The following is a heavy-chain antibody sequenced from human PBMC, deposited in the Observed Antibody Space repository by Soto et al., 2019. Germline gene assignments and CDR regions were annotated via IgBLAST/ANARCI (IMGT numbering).Heavy chain of an antibody. J-gene: IGHJ6*02. CDR1: GGSVSSSEFY. V-gene: IGHV4-31*03. Sequence: PSETLSLTCTVSGGSVSSSEFYWIWIRHYPGKGLEWIGYINYSGSSYYSPSLKSRVTISVDTSKNQFSLRLNSVTAADTALYYCARHPRGAAQSYYYGMDVWGQGTTVTVSS. CDR3: ARHPRGAAQSYYYGMDV. D-gene: IGHD3-10*01. CDR2: INYSGSS.